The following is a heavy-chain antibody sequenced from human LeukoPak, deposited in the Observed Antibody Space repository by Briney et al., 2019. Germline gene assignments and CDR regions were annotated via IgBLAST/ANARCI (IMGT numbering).Heavy chain of an antibody. V-gene: IGHV5-51*03. CDR1: GYSFTSYW. Sequence: GKSLKISCKGSGYSFTSYWIGWVRQMPGKGLEWMGIIYPGDSDTRYSPSFQGQVTISADKSISTAYLQWSSLKASDAAMYYCVRVGYSSSWVTFDIWGQGTMVTVSS. CDR2: IYPGDSDT. CDR3: VRVGYSSSWVTFDI. D-gene: IGHD6-13*01. J-gene: IGHJ3*02.